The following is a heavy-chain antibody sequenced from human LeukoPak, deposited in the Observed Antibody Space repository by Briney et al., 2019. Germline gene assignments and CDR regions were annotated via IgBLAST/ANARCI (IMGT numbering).Heavy chain of an antibody. Sequence: GGSLRLSCAASGFTFSSYAMHWVRQAPGKGLEWVAVISYDGSNKYYADSVKGRFTISRDNSKNTLYLQMNSLRAEDTAVYYCATVVLPAATIGYFDYWGQGTLVTVSS. V-gene: IGHV3-30-3*01. CDR3: ATVVLPAATIGYFDY. CDR2: ISYDGSNK. CDR1: GFTFSSYA. J-gene: IGHJ4*02. D-gene: IGHD2-2*01.